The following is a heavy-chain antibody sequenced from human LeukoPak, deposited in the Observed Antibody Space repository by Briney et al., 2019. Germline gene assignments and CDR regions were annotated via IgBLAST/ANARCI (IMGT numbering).Heavy chain of an antibody. CDR3: AKDQLGYCSGGSCYGGYHYFDY. CDR2: ISYDGSNK. Sequence: GGSLRLSCAASGFTFSSYGMHWVRQAPGKGLEWVAVISYDGSNKYYRESVKGRFTISRDNSNNTLYLQMNSLRAEDTAVYYCAKDQLGYCSGGSCYGGYHYFDYWGQGTLVTVSS. V-gene: IGHV3-30*18. J-gene: IGHJ4*02. D-gene: IGHD2-15*01. CDR1: GFTFSSYG.